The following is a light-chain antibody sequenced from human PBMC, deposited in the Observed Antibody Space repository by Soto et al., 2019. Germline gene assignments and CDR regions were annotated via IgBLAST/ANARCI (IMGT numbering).Light chain of an antibody. V-gene: IGLV1-47*02. J-gene: IGLJ1*01. CDR3: AAWDASLSACV. CDR1: DSNIGSNS. CDR2: YNN. Sequence: QSVLTQPPSASGTSGQVVTISCSGGDSNIGSNSVYWYQHLPRMAPKLLIHYNNQRPSGVPDRFSGSRSGTSASLAIVGLRSEDEAVYYCAAWDASLSACVFGNGTKVTLL.